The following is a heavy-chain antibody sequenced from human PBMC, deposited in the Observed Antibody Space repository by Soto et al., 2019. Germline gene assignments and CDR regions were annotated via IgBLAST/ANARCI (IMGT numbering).Heavy chain of an antibody. D-gene: IGHD3-3*01. J-gene: IGHJ5*02. Sequence: QVQLVQSGAEVKKPGSSVKVSCQASGGTFSSYAISWVRQAPGQGLEWMGGIIPIFGTANYAQKFQGRVTITADESTSTAYMELSSLRSEDTAVYYCARDSGSGYDFWSCYPDRLNWFDPWGQGTLVTVSS. CDR3: ARDSGSGYDFWSCYPDRLNWFDP. V-gene: IGHV1-69*12. CDR1: GGTFSSYA. CDR2: IIPIFGTA.